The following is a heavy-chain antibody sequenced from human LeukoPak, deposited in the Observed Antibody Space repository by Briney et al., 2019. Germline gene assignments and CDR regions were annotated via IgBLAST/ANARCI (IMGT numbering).Heavy chain of an antibody. CDR1: GYTFTSYD. D-gene: IGHD2-15*01. Sequence: VASVKVSCKASGYTFTSYDINWVRQATGQGLEWMGWMNPNSGNTGYAQKFQGRVTMTRNTSISTAYMELSSLRSEDTAVYYCARSHSGYCGGDSCYYYYYGMDVWGQGTTVTVSS. CDR2: MNPNSGNT. V-gene: IGHV1-8*01. CDR3: ARSHSGYCGGDSCYYYYYGMDV. J-gene: IGHJ6*02.